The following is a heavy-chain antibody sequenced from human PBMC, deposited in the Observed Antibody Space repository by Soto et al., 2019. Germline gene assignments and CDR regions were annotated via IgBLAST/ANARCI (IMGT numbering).Heavy chain of an antibody. CDR2: INGDGSGT. V-gene: IGHV3-74*01. CDR1: GFTFSSFW. Sequence: EVQLVESGGGLVKPGGSLRLSCAASGFTFSSFWMHWVRQAPGEGLVWVSRINGDGSGTNYADFVEGRFTISRDNAKNTLYLQMSSLRAEDTAVYYCIRDYGEPGSTNAFDIWGQGTVVTVSS. CDR3: IRDYGEPGSTNAFDI. J-gene: IGHJ3*02. D-gene: IGHD3-10*01.